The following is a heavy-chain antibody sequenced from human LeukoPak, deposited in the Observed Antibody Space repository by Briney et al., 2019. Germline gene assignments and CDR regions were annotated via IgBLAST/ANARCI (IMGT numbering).Heavy chain of an antibody. CDR2: IYYSGST. CDR1: GGSFSGYY. J-gene: IGHJ4*02. V-gene: IGHV4-34*01. CDR3: ATEGGYGSGGLDY. D-gene: IGHD3-10*01. Sequence: SETLSLTCAVYGGSFSGYYWSWIRQPPGKGLEWIGSIYYSGSTYYTPSLKSRVTISVDTSKNQFSLRLSSVTAADTAVYYCATEGGYGSGGLDYWGQGTLVTVSS.